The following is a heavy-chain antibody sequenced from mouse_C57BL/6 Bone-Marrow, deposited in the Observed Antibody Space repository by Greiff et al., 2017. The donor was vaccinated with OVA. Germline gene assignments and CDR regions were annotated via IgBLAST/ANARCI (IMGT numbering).Heavy chain of an antibody. V-gene: IGHV1-26*01. D-gene: IGHD2-10*01. CDR2: INPNNGGT. Sequence: VQLQQSGPELVKPGASVKISCKASGYTFTDYYMNWVKQSHGKSLEWIGDINPNNGGTSYNQKFKGKATLTVDKSSSTAYMELRSLTSEDSAVYYCAEGAYFYAMDYWGQGTSVTVSS. CDR3: AEGAYFYAMDY. J-gene: IGHJ4*01. CDR1: GYTFTDYY.